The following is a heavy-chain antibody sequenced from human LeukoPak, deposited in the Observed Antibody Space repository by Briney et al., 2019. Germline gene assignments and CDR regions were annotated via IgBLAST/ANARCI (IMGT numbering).Heavy chain of an antibody. Sequence: PSETLSLTCTVSGGSISSGDYYWSWIRQPPGKGLEWIGYIYYSGSTYYNPSLKSRVTISVDTSKNQFSLKLSSVTAADTAVYYCARAPPYSSSGAFDYWGQGTLVTVSS. J-gene: IGHJ4*02. CDR2: IYYSGST. CDR1: GGSISSGDYY. CDR3: ARAPPYSSSGAFDY. D-gene: IGHD6-6*01. V-gene: IGHV4-30-4*08.